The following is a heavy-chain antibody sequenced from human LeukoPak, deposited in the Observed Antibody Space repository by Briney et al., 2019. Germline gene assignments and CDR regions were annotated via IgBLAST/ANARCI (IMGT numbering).Heavy chain of an antibody. V-gene: IGHV4-39*07. CDR3: ARLRLSSGWTGDNWFDP. CDR2: IYYSGST. Sequence: SETLSLTCTVSGGSISSSSYYWGWIRQPPGKGLEWIGSIYYSGSTYYNPSLKSRVTISVDTSKNQFSLKLSSVTAADTAVYYCARLRLSSGWTGDNWFDPWGQGTLVTVSS. CDR1: GGSISSSSYY. D-gene: IGHD6-19*01. J-gene: IGHJ5*02.